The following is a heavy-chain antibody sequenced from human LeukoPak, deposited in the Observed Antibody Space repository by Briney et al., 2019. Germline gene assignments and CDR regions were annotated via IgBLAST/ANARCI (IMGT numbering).Heavy chain of an antibody. CDR3: ARQVGVDAFDI. J-gene: IGHJ3*02. CDR2: IIPIFGTA. CDR1: GYTFTGYY. D-gene: IGHD1-26*01. V-gene: IGHV1-69*13. Sequence: GASVKVSCKASGYTFTGYYMHWVRQAPGQGLEWMGGIIPIFGTANYAQKFQGRVTITADESTSTAYMELSSLRSEDTAVYYCARQVGVDAFDIWGQGTMATVSS.